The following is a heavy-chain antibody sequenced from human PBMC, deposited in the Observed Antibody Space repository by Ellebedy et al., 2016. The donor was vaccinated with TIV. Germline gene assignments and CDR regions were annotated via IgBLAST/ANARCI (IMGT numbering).Heavy chain of an antibody. CDR1: GVSMSSGDYY. J-gene: IGHJ4*02. CDR3: ARGGASSKYFDY. V-gene: IGHV4-39*07. Sequence: MPSETLSLTCTVSGVSMSSGDYYWGWIRQPPGKGLEWIGSVHYSGNTYYNPSLKSRITISVDTSKNQFSLSLTSVTAADTAVYYCARGGASSKYFDYWGQGTLVTVSS. CDR2: VHYSGNT.